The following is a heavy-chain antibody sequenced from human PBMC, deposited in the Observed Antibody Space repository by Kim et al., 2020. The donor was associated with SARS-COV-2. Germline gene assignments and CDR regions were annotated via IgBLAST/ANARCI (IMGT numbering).Heavy chain of an antibody. J-gene: IGHJ4*02. Sequence: YAASVKGRFTISRDNSKNTLYLQMNSLRAEDTAVYYCAKGGGFGELFLDYWGQGTLVTVSS. D-gene: IGHD3-10*01. CDR3: AKGGGFGELFLDY. V-gene: IGHV3-30*02.